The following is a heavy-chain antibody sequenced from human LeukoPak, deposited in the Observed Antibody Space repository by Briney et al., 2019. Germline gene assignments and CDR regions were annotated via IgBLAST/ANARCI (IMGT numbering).Heavy chain of an antibody. CDR3: TKDHYPTIVGSKAIGSWDY. CDR2: INHSGST. D-gene: IGHD1-26*01. V-gene: IGHV4-34*01. J-gene: IGHJ4*02. CDR1: GGSFSGYY. Sequence: SETLSLTCAVYGGSFSGYYWSWIRQPPGKGLEWIGEINHSGSTNYNPSLKSRVTISVDTSKNQFSLKLSSVTAADTAVYYCTKDHYPTIVGSKAIGSWDYWGQGTLIAVSS.